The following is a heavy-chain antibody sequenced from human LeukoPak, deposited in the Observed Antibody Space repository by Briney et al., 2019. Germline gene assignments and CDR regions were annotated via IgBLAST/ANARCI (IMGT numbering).Heavy chain of an antibody. CDR3: ARGSGSYYSSHYYHYMDV. V-gene: IGHV4-61*02. D-gene: IGHD3-10*01. J-gene: IGHJ6*03. CDR2: IYTSGIT. CDR1: GGSISSGTYY. Sequence: SETLSLTCTVSGGSISSGTYYWYWIRQPAGKGLEWIGRIYTSGITNYNPSLKSRVTISVDTSKNQFSLKMSSLTAADTAVYYCARGSGSYYSSHYYHYMDVWGRGTTVTISS.